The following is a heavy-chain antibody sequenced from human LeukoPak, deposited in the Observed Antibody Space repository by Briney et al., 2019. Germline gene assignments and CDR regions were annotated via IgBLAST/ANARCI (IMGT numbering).Heavy chain of an antibody. CDR3: ASVPAAIDYYYYMDV. D-gene: IGHD2-2*02. V-gene: IGHV4-30-2*01. J-gene: IGHJ6*03. CDR1: GGSITSDDYY. Sequence: SETLSLTCTVSGGSITSDDYYWSWIRQPPGKGLEWIGYIYHTGSTYYNPSLKSRVTISVDRSKNQFSLKLSSATAADTAVYYCASVPAAIDYYYYMDVWGKGTTVTVSS. CDR2: IYHTGST.